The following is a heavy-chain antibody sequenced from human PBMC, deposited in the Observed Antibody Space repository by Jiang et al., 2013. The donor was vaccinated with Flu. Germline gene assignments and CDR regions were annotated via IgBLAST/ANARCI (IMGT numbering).Heavy chain of an antibody. Sequence: GKGLEWIGYIYYSGSTNYNPSLKSRVTISVDTSKNQFSLKLSSVTAADTAVYYCARGGYYRVRRKVPGFDYWGQGTLVTVSS. V-gene: IGHV4-59*01. CDR2: IYYSGST. J-gene: IGHJ4*02. CDR3: ARGGYYRVRRKVPGFDY. D-gene: IGHD3-3*01.